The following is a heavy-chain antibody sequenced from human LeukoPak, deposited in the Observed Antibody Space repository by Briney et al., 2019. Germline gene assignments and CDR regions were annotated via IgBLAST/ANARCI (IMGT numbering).Heavy chain of an antibody. J-gene: IGHJ2*01. CDR1: GFTFSSYS. V-gene: IGHV3-48*01. Sequence: GGSLRLSCAASGFTFSSYSMNWVRQAPGKGLEWVSYISSSSSTIYYADSVKGRFTISRDNAKNSLYLQMNSLRAEDTAVYYCARHVDIVVVPAASWVRYFDLWGRGTLVTVSS. CDR3: ARHVDIVVVPAASWVRYFDL. CDR2: ISSSSSTI. D-gene: IGHD2-2*01.